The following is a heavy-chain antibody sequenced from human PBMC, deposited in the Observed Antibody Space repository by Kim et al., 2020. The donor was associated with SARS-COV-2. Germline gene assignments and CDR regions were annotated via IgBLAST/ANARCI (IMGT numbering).Heavy chain of an antibody. CDR3: ARALGRRSGIDS. J-gene: IGHJ4*02. Sequence: SETLSLTCSVSSGSLSSCGFYWTWIRQHPGKGLEWIGYDYYSGSTYYNPSLRGRVTISVDTSKDQFSLHLSSVTVADTAVYYCARALGRRSGIDSWRQGTLVPVPS. CDR2: DYYSGST. CDR1: SGSLSSCGFY. D-gene: IGHD6-6*01. V-gene: IGHV4-31*03.